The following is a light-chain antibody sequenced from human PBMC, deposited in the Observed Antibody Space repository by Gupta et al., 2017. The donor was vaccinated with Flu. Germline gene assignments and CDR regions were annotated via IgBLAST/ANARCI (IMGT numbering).Light chain of an antibody. CDR1: SSNIGSGYD. CDR3: QSYDKTLNGFWV. V-gene: IGLV1-40*01. CDR2: GNN. J-gene: IGLJ3*02. Sequence: QSVLTQPPSVSGAPGQTVTIPCNGSSSNIGSGYDVHWFQQLPGTAPKLLIYGNNRRPSGVPDRFTGSKSGTSASLAITGLQAEDEADYYCQSYDKTLNGFWVFGGGTKVTVL.